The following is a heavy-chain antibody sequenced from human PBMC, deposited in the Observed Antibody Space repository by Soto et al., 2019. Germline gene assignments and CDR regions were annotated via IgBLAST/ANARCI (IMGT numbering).Heavy chain of an antibody. CDR2: INPNSGGT. CDR3: ARDRGYSYGYLRQLSYYYYYGMDV. V-gene: IGHV1-2*04. Sequence: GASVKVSCKASGYTFTGYYMHWVRQAPGQGLEWMGWINPNSGGTNYAQKFQGWVTMTRDTSISTAYMELSRLRSDDTAVYYCARDRGYSYGYLRQLSYYYYYGMDVWGQGTTVTVSS. D-gene: IGHD5-18*01. CDR1: GYTFTGYY. J-gene: IGHJ6*02.